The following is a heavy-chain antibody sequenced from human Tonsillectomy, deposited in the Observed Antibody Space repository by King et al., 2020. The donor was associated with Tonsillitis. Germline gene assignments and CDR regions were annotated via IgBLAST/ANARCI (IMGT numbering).Heavy chain of an antibody. Sequence: VQLQESGPGLVKPSETLSLICSVSGDSIKSYYWNWIRQSPGKGLEWIGYIYHSGSTKYNPSLRSRVTMSVDTSKNQFSLKLNSVTAADTAVYYCARRLEHSGGLYNWYFDLWGHGSLVSVSS. V-gene: IGHV4-59*08. D-gene: IGHD6-19*01. CDR2: IYHSGST. CDR1: GDSIKSYY. CDR3: ARRLEHSGGLYNWYFDL. J-gene: IGHJ2*01.